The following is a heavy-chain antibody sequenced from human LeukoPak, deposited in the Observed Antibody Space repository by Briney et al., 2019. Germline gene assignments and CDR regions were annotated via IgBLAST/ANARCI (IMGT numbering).Heavy chain of an antibody. V-gene: IGHV1-69*01. CDR2: IIPIFGTA. D-gene: IGHD6-13*01. CDR1: GGTFSSYA. J-gene: IGHJ5*02. CDR3: ARERQQRIGP. Sequence: VASVKVSCKASGGTFSSYAISWVRQAPGQGLEWMGGIIPIFGTANYAQKFQGRVTITADESTSTAYMELSSLRSEDTAVYYCARERQQRIGPWGQGALVTVSS.